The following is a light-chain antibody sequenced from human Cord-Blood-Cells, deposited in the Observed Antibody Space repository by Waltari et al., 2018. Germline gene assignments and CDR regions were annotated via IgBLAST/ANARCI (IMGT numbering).Light chain of an antibody. CDR2: GKN. Sequence: SSELTQDPAVSVALGQTVRITCQGDSPRSDYASWYQQKPGQAPVLVIYGKNNRPAGIPDRFSGSSSGNTASLTITGAQAEDEADYYCNSRDSSGNEVVFGGGTKLTVL. V-gene: IGLV3-19*01. J-gene: IGLJ2*01. CDR1: SPRSDY. CDR3: NSRDSSGNEVV.